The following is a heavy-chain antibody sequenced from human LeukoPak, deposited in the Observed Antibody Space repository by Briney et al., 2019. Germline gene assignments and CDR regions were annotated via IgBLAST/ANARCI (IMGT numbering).Heavy chain of an antibody. CDR1: GGSITSYY. Sequence: SETLSLTCTVSGGSITSYYWSWIRQPPGKGLEWIGYTYYSGSTNYNPSLKSRVTISVDTSKNQFSLKLSSVTAADTAVYYCARGRPVLTRGYFDYWGQGTLVTVSS. J-gene: IGHJ4*02. V-gene: IGHV4-59*01. CDR3: ARGRPVLTRGYFDY. D-gene: IGHD4/OR15-4a*01. CDR2: TYYSGST.